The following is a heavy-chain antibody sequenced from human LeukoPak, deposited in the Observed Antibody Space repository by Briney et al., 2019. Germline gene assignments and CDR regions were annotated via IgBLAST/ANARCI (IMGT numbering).Heavy chain of an antibody. D-gene: IGHD5-12*01. V-gene: IGHV4-59*01. CDR2: IYYSGST. CDR3: ARDQDIVATGWFDP. CDR1: GGSISSYY. J-gene: IGHJ5*02. Sequence: PSETLSLTCTVSGGSISSYYWSWIRQPPGKGLEWIGYIYYSGSTNYNPSLKSRVTIAVDTSKNQFSLKLSSVTAADTALYYCARDQDIVATGWFDPWGQGTLVTVSS.